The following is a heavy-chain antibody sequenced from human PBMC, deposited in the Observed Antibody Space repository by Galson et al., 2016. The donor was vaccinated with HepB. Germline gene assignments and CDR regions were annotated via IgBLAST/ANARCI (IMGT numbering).Heavy chain of an antibody. CDR3: AKAPNPGTTLYPLDY. CDR1: GFTFSSFA. D-gene: IGHD1-7*01. J-gene: IGHJ4*02. CDR2: VSGSGDST. Sequence: SLRLSCAASGFTFSSFAMNWVRQAPGKGLQWVSAVSGSGDSTYYAGSVKGRFTISRDNSKNTLFLQMNSLRVEDTAVYYCAKAPNPGTTLYPLDYWGQGSLVTVSS. V-gene: IGHV3-23*01.